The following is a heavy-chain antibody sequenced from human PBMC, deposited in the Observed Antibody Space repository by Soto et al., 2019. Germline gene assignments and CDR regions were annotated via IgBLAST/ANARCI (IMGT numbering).Heavy chain of an antibody. CDR2: IYYSGST. V-gene: IGHV4-59*01. D-gene: IGHD6-19*01. Sequence: QVQLQESGPGLVKPSETLSLTCTVSGGSISSYYWSWIRQPPGKGLEWIGYIYYSGSTNYNPSRKSRVTISVDTSKNQFSLKLSSVTAADTAVYYCARGRAVAGTKWDYYFDYWGQGTLVTVSS. J-gene: IGHJ4*02. CDR3: ARGRAVAGTKWDYYFDY. CDR1: GGSISSYY.